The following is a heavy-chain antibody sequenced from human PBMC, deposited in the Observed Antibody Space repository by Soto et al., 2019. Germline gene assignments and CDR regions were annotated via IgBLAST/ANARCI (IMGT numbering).Heavy chain of an antibody. D-gene: IGHD3-22*01. Sequence: ASVKVSCKASGGTFSSYAISWVRQAPGQGLEWMGGIIPIFGTANYAQKFQGRVTITADESTSTAYMELSSLRSEDTAVYYCARGGTYYYDSSGYYYGEGFDYWGQGTLVTVSS. CDR3: ARGGTYYYDSSGYYYGEGFDY. V-gene: IGHV1-69*13. J-gene: IGHJ4*02. CDR1: GGTFSSYA. CDR2: IIPIFGTA.